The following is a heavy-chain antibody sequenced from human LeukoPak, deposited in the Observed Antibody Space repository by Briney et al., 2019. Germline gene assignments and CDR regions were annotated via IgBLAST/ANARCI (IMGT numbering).Heavy chain of an antibody. CDR1: GGTFSSYA. CDR2: IIPIFGTA. Sequence: ASVKVSCKASGGTFSSYAISWVRQPPGQGLEWMGGIIPIFGTANYAQKFQGRVTITADESTSTAYMELSSLRSEDTAVYYCARAPYYYGSGSPPDYWGQGTLVTVSS. D-gene: IGHD3-10*01. CDR3: ARAPYYYGSGSPPDY. V-gene: IGHV1-69*13. J-gene: IGHJ4*02.